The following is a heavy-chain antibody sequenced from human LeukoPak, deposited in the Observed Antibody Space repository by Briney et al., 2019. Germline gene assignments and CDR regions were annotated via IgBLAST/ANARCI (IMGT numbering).Heavy chain of an antibody. Sequence: GGSLRLSCAASGFTFSSYSMNWVRQAPGKGLEWVSSISSSSSYIYYADSVKGRFTISRDNAKNSLYLQMNSLRAEDTAVYYCTRVLLWFGELLYGMDVWGQGTTVTVSS. J-gene: IGHJ6*02. CDR3: TRVLLWFGELLYGMDV. CDR1: GFTFSSYS. CDR2: ISSSSSYI. V-gene: IGHV3-21*01. D-gene: IGHD3-10*01.